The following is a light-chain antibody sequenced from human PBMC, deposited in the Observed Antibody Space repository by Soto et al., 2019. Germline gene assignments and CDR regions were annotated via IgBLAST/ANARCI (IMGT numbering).Light chain of an antibody. J-gene: IGLJ3*02. Sequence: SVLTQPPSVSGAPGQRVTISCTGSSSNIGAGYDVHWYQQLPGTAPKLLIYGNGNRPSGVPDRFSGSKSGTSASLAITGLRSEDEADYYCAAWDDSLSGWVFGGGTKLTVL. CDR1: SSNIGAGYD. V-gene: IGLV1-40*01. CDR3: AAWDDSLSGWV. CDR2: GNG.